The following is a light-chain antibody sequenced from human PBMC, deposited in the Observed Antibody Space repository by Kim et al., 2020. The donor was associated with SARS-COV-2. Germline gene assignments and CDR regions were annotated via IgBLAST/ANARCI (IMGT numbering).Light chain of an antibody. CDR3: CSYAGSYTV. Sequence: QSALTQPRSVSGSPGQSVTISCTGTSNDVGGYNYVSWYQQHPGKAPKLMTYDVSNRPSGVPDRFSGSKSGNTASLTISGLQPEDEADYYCCSYAGSYTVFGGGTQLPVL. J-gene: IGLJ2*01. CDR1: SNDVGGYNY. V-gene: IGLV2-11*01. CDR2: DVS.